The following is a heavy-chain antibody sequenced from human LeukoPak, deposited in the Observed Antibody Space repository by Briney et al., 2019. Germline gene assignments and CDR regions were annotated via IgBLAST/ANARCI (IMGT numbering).Heavy chain of an antibody. CDR2: MESKSDGGST. V-gene: IGHV3-15*04. Sequence: PGGSLRLSCAGSGFTFNNAWMSWVRQAPGKGLEWVGRMESKSDGGSTDYAAPVKGRFTISRDDSKNTLFLQINSLKTEDTAVYYCTTLDGDYAPDYWGQGTLVTVSS. CDR3: TTLDGDYAPDY. D-gene: IGHD4-17*01. J-gene: IGHJ4*02. CDR1: GFTFNNAW.